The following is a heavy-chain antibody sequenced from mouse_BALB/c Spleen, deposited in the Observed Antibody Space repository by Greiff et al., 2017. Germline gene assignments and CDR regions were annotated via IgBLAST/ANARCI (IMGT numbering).Heavy chain of an antibody. J-gene: IGHJ4*01. CDR2: INPYNDGT. CDR1: GYTFTSYV. Sequence: EVQLQQSGAELARPGASVKMSCKASGYTFTSYVMHWVKQKPGQGLEWIGYINPYNDGTKYNEKFKGKATLTSDKSSSTAYMELSSLTSEDSAVYYCARVKYGNYLYAMDYWGQGTSVTVSS. CDR3: ARVKYGNYLYAMDY. V-gene: IGHV1-14*01. D-gene: IGHD2-10*02.